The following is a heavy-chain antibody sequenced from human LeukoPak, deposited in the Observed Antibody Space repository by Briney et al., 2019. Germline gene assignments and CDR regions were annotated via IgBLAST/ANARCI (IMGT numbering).Heavy chain of an antibody. D-gene: IGHD3-3*01. Sequence: SETLSLTCTVSGGSISSYYWSWIRQPAGKGLEWIGRIYTSGSTNYNPSLKSRVTMSVDTSKNQFSLKLSSVTAADTAVYYCARVGYDFWSGYRYNWFDPWGQGTLVTVSS. J-gene: IGHJ5*02. CDR1: GGSISSYY. CDR2: IYTSGST. CDR3: ARVGYDFWSGYRYNWFDP. V-gene: IGHV4-4*07.